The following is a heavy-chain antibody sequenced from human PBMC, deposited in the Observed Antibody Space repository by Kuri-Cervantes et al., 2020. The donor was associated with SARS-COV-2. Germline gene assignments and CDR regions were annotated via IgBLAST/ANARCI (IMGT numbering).Heavy chain of an antibody. D-gene: IGHD3-3*01. CDR2: IRSKAYGGTT. CDR3: TRDDFWSGYSNY. Sequence: GESLKISCAASGFTFSSYAMSWVRQAPGKGLEWVGFIRSKAYGGTTEYAASVKGRFTISRDDSKSIAYLQMNSLKTEDTAVYYCTRDDFWSGYSNYWGQGTLVTVSS. V-gene: IGHV3-49*04. CDR1: GFTFSSYA. J-gene: IGHJ4*02.